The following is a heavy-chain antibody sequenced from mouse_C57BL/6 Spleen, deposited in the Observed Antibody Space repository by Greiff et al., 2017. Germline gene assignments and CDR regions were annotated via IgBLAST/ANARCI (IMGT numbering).Heavy chain of an antibody. Sequence: QVQLQQPGAELVKPGASVKLSCKASGYTFTSYWMHWVKQRPGRGLEWIGRIDPNSGGTKYNEKFKSKATLTVDKPSRTAYMQLSSLTYEDSAVYECARGVRAVTRGMDYWGQGTSVTVSS. J-gene: IGHJ4*01. D-gene: IGHD6-1*01. CDR2: IDPNSGGT. CDR1: GYTFTSYW. CDR3: ARGVRAVTRGMDY. V-gene: IGHV1-72*01.